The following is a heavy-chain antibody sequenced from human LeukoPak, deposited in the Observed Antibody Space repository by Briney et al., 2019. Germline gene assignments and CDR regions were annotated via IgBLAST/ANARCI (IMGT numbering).Heavy chain of an antibody. D-gene: IGHD3-22*01. CDR3: AKDRSSGYYAFDY. V-gene: IGHV3-23*01. CDR1: GFTFSSYA. CDR2: ISGSGGST. J-gene: IGHJ4*02. Sequence: PGGSLRLSCAASGFTFSSYAMSWVHQAPGKGLEWVSAISGSGGSTYYADSVKGRFTISRDNSKNTLYLQMNSLRAEDTAVYYCAKDRSSGYYAFDYWGQGTLVTVSS.